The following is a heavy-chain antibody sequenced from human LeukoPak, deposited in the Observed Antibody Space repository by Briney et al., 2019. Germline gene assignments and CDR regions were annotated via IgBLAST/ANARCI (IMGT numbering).Heavy chain of an antibody. CDR3: ARGAFGIAAAGTNGDY. CDR2: INAGNGST. D-gene: IGHD6-13*01. V-gene: IGHV1-3*01. J-gene: IGHJ4*02. CDR1: GYTFTSYA. Sequence: ASVKVSCKASGYTFTSYAMHWVRQAPGQRLEWMGWINAGNGSTKYSQKFQGRVTITRDTSASTAYMELSSLRSEDTAVYYCARGAFGIAAAGTNGDYWGQGTLVTVSS.